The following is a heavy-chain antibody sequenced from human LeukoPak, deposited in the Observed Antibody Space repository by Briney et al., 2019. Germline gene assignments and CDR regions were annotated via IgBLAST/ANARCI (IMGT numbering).Heavy chain of an antibody. J-gene: IGHJ6*03. CDR1: GGSISSYY. CDR3: ASTNYGDYSYYYYYYMDV. D-gene: IGHD4-17*01. V-gene: IGHV4-59*01. Sequence: SETLSLTCTVSGGSISSYYWSWIRQPPGKGLEWIGYIYYSGSTNYNPSLKSRVTISVDTSKNQFSLKLSSVTAADTAVYYCASTNYGDYSYYYYYYMDVWGKGTTVTVSS. CDR2: IYYSGST.